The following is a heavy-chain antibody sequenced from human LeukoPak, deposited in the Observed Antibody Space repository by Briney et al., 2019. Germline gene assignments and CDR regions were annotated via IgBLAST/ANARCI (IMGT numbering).Heavy chain of an antibody. CDR3: ARASAVAGTRDY. CDR2: IKPDGSDK. V-gene: IGHV3-7*04. Sequence: PGGSLRLSCAASVFSFRTYWMSWVRQAPGKGLEWVANIKPDGSDKYYVDSVKGRFTISRDNAKNSLYLQMNSLRAEDSALYYRARASAVAGTRDYWGQGTLVTVSS. J-gene: IGHJ4*02. CDR1: VFSFRTYW. D-gene: IGHD6-19*01.